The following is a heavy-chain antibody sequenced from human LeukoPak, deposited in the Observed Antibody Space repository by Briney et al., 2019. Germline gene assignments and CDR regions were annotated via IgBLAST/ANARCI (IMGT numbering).Heavy chain of an antibody. CDR3: STMVRGVIPPTS. J-gene: IGHJ5*02. D-gene: IGHD3-10*01. V-gene: IGHV4-39*07. CDR1: GGSISSSSYY. CDR2: IHSGGST. Sequence: SETLSLTCSVSGGSISSSSYYWGGIRQPPGKGLEWIGSIHSGGSTYYNPFLKNRVTISVDTSRNQFSLKLSSVTAAETAVYYCSTMVRGVIPPTSWGQGALVTVSS.